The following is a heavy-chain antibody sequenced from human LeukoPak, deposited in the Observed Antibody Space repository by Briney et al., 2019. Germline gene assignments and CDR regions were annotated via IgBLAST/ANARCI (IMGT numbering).Heavy chain of an antibody. J-gene: IGHJ4*02. CDR3: AKHGYSSSWYYFDY. V-gene: IGHV3-23*01. CDR1: GFTFSSYA. Sequence: GGPLRLSCAASGFTFSSYAMSWVRQAPGKGLEWVSAISGSGGSTYYADSVKGRFTISRDNSKNTLYLQMNSLRAEDTAVYYCAKHGYSSSWYYFDYWGQGTLVTVSS. CDR2: ISGSGGST. D-gene: IGHD6-13*01.